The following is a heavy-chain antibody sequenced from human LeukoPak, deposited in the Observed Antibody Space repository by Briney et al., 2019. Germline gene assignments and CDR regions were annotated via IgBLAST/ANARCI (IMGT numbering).Heavy chain of an antibody. CDR2: IYYSGST. CDR3: ARVQRMGWFGEFPYYSDC. J-gene: IGHJ4*02. Sequence: SETLSLTCTVSGGSISSGGYCWRWIRQHPGKGLEWIGYIYYSGSTYYNPSLKSRVTISVDTSKNQFSLKLSSVTAADTAVYYCARVQRMGWFGEFPYYSDCCGQGTLVTVSS. V-gene: IGHV4-31*03. D-gene: IGHD3-10*01. CDR1: GGSISSGGYC.